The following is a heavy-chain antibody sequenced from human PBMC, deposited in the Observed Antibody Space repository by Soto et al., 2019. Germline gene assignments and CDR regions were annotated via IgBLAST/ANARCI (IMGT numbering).Heavy chain of an antibody. Sequence: ASVKVSCKASGYTFTSYDINWVRQATGQGLEWMGWMNPNSGNTGYAQKFQGRVTMTRNTSISTACMELSSLRSEDTAVYYCARKADMGTYYYYYYMDVWGKGTTVTVSS. CDR3: ARKADMGTYYYYYYMDV. D-gene: IGHD7-27*01. V-gene: IGHV1-8*01. J-gene: IGHJ6*03. CDR2: MNPNSGNT. CDR1: GYTFTSYD.